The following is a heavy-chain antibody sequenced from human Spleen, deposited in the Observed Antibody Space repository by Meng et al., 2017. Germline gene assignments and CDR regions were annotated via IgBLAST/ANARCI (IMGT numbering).Heavy chain of an antibody. J-gene: IGHJ4*02. V-gene: IGHV3-15*01. Sequence: SLRPSCATSGFPLRGYWMIWVRQSPGKGLEWVGRIKSKTDGGKTDYAAPVKGRFTISRDESKDTVYLQMNSLKSEDTAVYYCNKDIFSDYWGQGTLVTVSS. CDR1: GFPLRGYW. CDR3: NKDIFSDY. CDR2: IKSKTDGGKT. D-gene: IGHD2-15*01.